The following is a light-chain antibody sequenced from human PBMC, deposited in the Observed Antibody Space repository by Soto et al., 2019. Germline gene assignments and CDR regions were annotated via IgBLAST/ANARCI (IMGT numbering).Light chain of an antibody. CDR2: DVS. J-gene: IGLJ1*01. V-gene: IGLV2-14*03. Sequence: QSALTQPASVSGSPGQSITNSCTGTSSDVGAYDYVSWYQQHPGEVPKLMIFDVSDRPSGVSNRFSGSKSGNTASLTISGLQAEDEADYYCSSFTTSTSYVFGTGTQLTVL. CDR1: SSDVGAYDY. CDR3: SSFTTSTSYV.